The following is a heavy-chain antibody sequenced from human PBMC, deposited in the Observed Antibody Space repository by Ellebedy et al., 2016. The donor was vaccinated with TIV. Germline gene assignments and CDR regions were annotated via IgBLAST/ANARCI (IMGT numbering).Heavy chain of an antibody. Sequence: GESLKISCAVSGLTFSDAWMSWVRQAPGKGLEWVGRIKSKAHGGTTEYAAPVKGRFTISRDDSQNMLYLQMSGLKNEDTGVYFCTTDPQWGHWGQGTLVTVSS. CDR2: IKSKAHGGTT. V-gene: IGHV3-15*01. CDR1: GLTFSDAW. D-gene: IGHD1-26*01. CDR3: TTDPQWGH. J-gene: IGHJ4*02.